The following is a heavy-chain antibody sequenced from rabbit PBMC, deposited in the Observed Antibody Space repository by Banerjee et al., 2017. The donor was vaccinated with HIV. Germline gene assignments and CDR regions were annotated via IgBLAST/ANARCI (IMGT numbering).Heavy chain of an antibody. J-gene: IGHJ4*01. CDR1: GFDFSSYY. CDR3: VRALYAGDSNL. CDR2: IYAGKGNT. Sequence: QLKETGGGLVQPGGSLTLSCKASGFDFSSYYMSWVRQAPGEGLEYIGFIYAGKGNTDYASWVNGRFTISSHNAQNTVDLQLNSLTAADTATYFCVRALYAGDSNLWGQGTLVTVS. V-gene: IGHV1S7*01. D-gene: IGHD4-2*01.